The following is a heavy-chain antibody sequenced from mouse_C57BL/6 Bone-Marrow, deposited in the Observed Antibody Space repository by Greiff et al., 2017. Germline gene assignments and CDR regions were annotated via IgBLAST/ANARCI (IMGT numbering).Heavy chain of an antibody. CDR2: IYPRSGNT. J-gene: IGHJ1*03. CDR1: GYTFTSYG. CDR3: AHLTRVYWYFDV. Sequence: VKLQQSGAELARPGASVKLSCKASGYTFTSYGISWVKQRTGQGLEWIGAIYPRSGNTSYNEKLKGKATLTAAKSSSTAYMELRRQASEDSAVYSCAHLTRVYWYFDVWGTGTTVTVSS. D-gene: IGHD1-3*01. V-gene: IGHV1-81*01.